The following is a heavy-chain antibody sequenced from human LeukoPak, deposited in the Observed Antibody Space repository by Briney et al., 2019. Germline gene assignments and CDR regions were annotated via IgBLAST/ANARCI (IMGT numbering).Heavy chain of an antibody. V-gene: IGHV7-4-1*02. CDR3: ARGIGIGTVLMVHGNMDV. J-gene: IGHJ6*03. CDR1: GYTFTKYG. D-gene: IGHD2-8*01. Sequence: ASVKVSCRASGYTFTKYGVYWVRQAPGQGLEWMGWINTDTGNPTYAQGFTGRFVFSLDTSVSTTYLQISSLKPEDTAVYYCARGIGIGTVLMVHGNMDVWGKGTTVTVSS. CDR2: INTDTGNP.